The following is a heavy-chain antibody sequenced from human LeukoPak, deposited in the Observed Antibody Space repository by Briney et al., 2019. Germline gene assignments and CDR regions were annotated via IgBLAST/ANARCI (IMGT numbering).Heavy chain of an antibody. CDR3: ARGVGGSAY. J-gene: IGHJ4*02. CDR1: GGSISSYY. Sequence: PSETLSLTCTVSGGSISSYYWSWIRQPPGKGLEWFGYIYYSGSTNYNPSLKSRVTISVDTSKNQFSLKLSSVTAADTAVYYCARGVGGSAYWGQGTLVTVSS. V-gene: IGHV4-59*01. D-gene: IGHD1-26*01. CDR2: IYYSGST.